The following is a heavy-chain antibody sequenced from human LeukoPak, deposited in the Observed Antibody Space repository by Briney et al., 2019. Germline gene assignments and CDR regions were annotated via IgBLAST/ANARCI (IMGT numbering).Heavy chain of an antibody. CDR1: GFTFSSYS. CDR2: ISSSSSYI. CDR3: ARVQEAYCGGDCRHLDY. Sequence: PGGSLRLSCAASGFTFSSYSMNWVRQAPGKGLEWVSSISSSSSYIYYADSVKGRFTISRDNAKNSLYLQMNSLRAEDTAVYYCARVQEAYCGGDCRHLDYWGKGTLVTVSS. D-gene: IGHD2-21*02. J-gene: IGHJ4*02. V-gene: IGHV3-21*01.